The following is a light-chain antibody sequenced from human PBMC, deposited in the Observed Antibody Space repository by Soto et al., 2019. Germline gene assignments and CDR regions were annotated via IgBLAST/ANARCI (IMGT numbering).Light chain of an antibody. CDR3: QQYNDNWT. CDR2: KAS. J-gene: IGKJ1*01. Sequence: DIQMTQSPSTLSACVGDRVAITCRASQSISSWLAWYQQKPGTAPKLLIYKASTLQSGVPSRFSGSGSGTEFPLTISSLQSDDSATYYCQQYNDNWTFGQGTKV. CDR1: QSISSW. V-gene: IGKV1-5*03.